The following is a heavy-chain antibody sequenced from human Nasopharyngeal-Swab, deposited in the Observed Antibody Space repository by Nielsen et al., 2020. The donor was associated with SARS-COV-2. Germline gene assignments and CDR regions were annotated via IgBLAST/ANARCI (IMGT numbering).Heavy chain of an antibody. J-gene: IGHJ4*02. Sequence: SLKISCAASGFTFDDYAMHWVRQAPGKGLEWVSGISWKSGSLGYADPVKARFTFSRDNAKNSLYLQMNILRAEETALYYCAAGYFDWLSIDYWGQGTLVTVSS. CDR3: AAGYFDWLSIDY. CDR1: GFTFDDYA. D-gene: IGHD3-9*01. CDR2: ISWKSGSL. V-gene: IGHV3-9*01.